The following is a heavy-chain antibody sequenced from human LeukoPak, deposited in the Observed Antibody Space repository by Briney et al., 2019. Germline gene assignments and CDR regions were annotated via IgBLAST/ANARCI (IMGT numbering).Heavy chain of an antibody. D-gene: IGHD3-22*01. J-gene: IGHJ4*02. CDR1: GFTVSSNY. CDR2: IYSGGST. CDR3: ARGGTYYYDSSGVTQLDY. Sequence: GGSLRLSCAASGFTVSSNYMSWVRQAPGKGLEWVSVIYSGGSTYYADSVKGRFTISRDNPKNTLYLQMNSLRAEDTAVYYCARGGTYYYDSSGVTQLDYWGQGTLVTVSS. V-gene: IGHV3-66*01.